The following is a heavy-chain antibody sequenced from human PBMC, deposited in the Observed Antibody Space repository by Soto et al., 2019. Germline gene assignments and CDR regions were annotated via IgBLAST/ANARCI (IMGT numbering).Heavy chain of an antibody. J-gene: IGHJ4*02. D-gene: IGHD6-6*01. Sequence: GGSLRLSCAASGFTFSSYAMSWVRQAPGKGLEWVSAISGSGGSTYYADSGKGRFTISRDNSKNTLYLQMNSLRAEDRAVYYCAKDGAYSSSSPDLYYFDYWGQGTLVTVSS. CDR3: AKDGAYSSSSPDLYYFDY. CDR2: ISGSGGST. V-gene: IGHV3-23*01. CDR1: GFTFSSYA.